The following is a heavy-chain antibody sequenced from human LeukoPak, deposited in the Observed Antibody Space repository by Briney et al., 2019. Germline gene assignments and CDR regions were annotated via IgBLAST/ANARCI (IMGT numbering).Heavy chain of an antibody. CDR1: GVSISSYY. V-gene: IGHV4-59*08. Sequence: SETLSLTCTVSGVSISSYYWSWIRQPPGRGLEWIGYIYYSGSTNYNPSLKSRVTISVDTSKNQFSLRLNSVTAADTAVYYCASTYSSGWFYFDYWGQGTLVPVSS. CDR3: ASTYSSGWFYFDY. J-gene: IGHJ4*02. D-gene: IGHD6-19*01. CDR2: IYYSGST.